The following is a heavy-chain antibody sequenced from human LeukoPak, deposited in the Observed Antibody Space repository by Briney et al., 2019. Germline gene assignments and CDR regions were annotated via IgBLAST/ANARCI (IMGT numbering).Heavy chain of an antibody. D-gene: IGHD3-10*01. CDR2: MNPNSGNT. J-gene: IGHJ4*02. CDR3: ARITMVRGVIGY. CDR1: GYTFTNYG. V-gene: IGHV1-8*02. Sequence: GASVKVSCKASGYTFTNYGISWVRQATGQGLEWMGWMNPNSGNTGYAQKFQGRVTMTRNTSISTAYMELSSLRSEDTAVYYCARITMVRGVIGYWGQGTLVTVSS.